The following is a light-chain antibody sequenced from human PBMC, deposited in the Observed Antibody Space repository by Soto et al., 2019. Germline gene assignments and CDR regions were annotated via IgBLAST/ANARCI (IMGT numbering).Light chain of an antibody. Sequence: QSVLTPPASVSGSPGQSITVSCTGTSSDVGGYNYVSWYQQHPGKAPKLMIYDVSNRPSGVSNRFSGSKSGNTASLTISGLHAEDEADYYCSSYTSSSTLVFGGGTKLTVL. CDR3: SSYTSSSTLV. CDR2: DVS. J-gene: IGLJ2*01. V-gene: IGLV2-14*01. CDR1: SSDVGGYNY.